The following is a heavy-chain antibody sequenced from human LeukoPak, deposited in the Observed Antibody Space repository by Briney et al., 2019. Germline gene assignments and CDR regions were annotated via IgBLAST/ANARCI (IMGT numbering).Heavy chain of an antibody. Sequence: PSETLSLTCTVSGGSISSYYWSWIRQPAGKGLEWIGRIYSTGSTNYNPSLKSRVTMSVDTSKDQFSLRLRSVTAADTAVYYCARQIASAGTAGFDFWGQGALVTVSS. CDR1: GGSISSYY. V-gene: IGHV4-4*07. CDR2: IYSTGST. J-gene: IGHJ4*02. D-gene: IGHD6-13*01. CDR3: ARQIASAGTAGFDF.